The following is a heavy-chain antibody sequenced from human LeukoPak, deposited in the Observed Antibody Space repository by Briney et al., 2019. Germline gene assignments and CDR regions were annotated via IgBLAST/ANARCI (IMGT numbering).Heavy chain of an antibody. CDR1: GFTFSSYT. J-gene: IGHJ4*02. V-gene: IGHV3-64D*06. CDR3: VIVRGDFDASGSDY. D-gene: IGHD3-10*01. CDR2: IPNNGGNT. Sequence: PGGALRLSCSASGFTFSSYTIHWVRQAQGKGLEFVSAIPNNGGNTYYADSVKGRLTISRDNTKNTVYLQMSSLRAVDTAVYYCVIVRGDFDASGSDYWGQGTLVTVSS.